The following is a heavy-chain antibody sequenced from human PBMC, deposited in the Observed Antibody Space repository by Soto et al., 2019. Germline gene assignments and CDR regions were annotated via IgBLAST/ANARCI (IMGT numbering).Heavy chain of an antibody. Sequence: GRSLRLSCAASEFTFSTYALSWVRQAPGKGLGWVLGISADRQGIGCADCVRGRFTVSRDNSKNTVFPHMDSVRAEDTAVYFCAKDRNYPRVLFHDWGQRTLVTVSS. CDR2: ISADRQGI. CDR3: AKDRNYPRVLFHD. CDR1: EFTFSTYA. V-gene: IGHV3-23*01. D-gene: IGHD1-7*01. J-gene: IGHJ4*02.